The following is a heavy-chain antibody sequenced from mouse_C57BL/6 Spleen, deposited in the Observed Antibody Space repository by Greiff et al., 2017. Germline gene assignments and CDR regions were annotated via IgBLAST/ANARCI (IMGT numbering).Heavy chain of an antibody. CDR3: ARDLWSHFDY. D-gene: IGHD1-1*02. CDR1: GFTFSDYY. V-gene: IGHV5-16*01. J-gene: IGHJ2*01. CDR2: INYDGSST. Sequence: EVKVEESEGGLVQPGSSMKLSCTASGFTFSDYYMAWVRQVPEKGLEWVANINYDGSSTYYLDSLKSRFIISRDNAKNILYLQMSSLKSEYTATYYCARDLWSHFDYWGQGTTLTVSS.